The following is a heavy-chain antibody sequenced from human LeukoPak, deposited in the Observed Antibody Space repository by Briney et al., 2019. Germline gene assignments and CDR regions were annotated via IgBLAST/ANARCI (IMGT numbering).Heavy chain of an antibody. D-gene: IGHD6-13*01. Sequence: AETLSLTCTVSGVSISSSNYYWGWLRQPPGKGLEGIVSNYDSGSNYYNPSLKSRVTISVATSKNQYSQKPISVAAADTAVYYCASPLPGGYSSSWERREFYFASWGEGTLVTVPS. CDR2: NYDSGSN. J-gene: IGHJ4*02. CDR3: ASPLPGGYSSSWERREFYFAS. CDR1: GVSISSSNYY. V-gene: IGHV4-39*01.